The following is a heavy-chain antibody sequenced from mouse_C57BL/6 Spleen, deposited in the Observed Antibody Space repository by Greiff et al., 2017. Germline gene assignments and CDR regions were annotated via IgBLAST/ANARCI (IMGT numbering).Heavy chain of an antibody. V-gene: IGHV1-54*01. CDR1: GYAFTNYL. CDR3: ARGRTAQPYYFDY. J-gene: IGHJ2*01. CDR2: INPGSGGT. Sequence: QVQLQQSGAELVRPGTSVKVSCKASGYAFTNYLIEWVKQRPGQGLEWIGVINPGSGGTNYNEKFKGKGTLTADKSSSTAYMQLSSLTSEDSAVYFCARGRTAQPYYFDYWGQGTTLTVSS. D-gene: IGHD3-2*02.